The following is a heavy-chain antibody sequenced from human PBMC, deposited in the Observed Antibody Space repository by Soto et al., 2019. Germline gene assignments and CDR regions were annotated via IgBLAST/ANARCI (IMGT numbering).Heavy chain of an antibody. V-gene: IGHV3-9*01. CDR2: INWNSGSI. CDR3: VKDESINWYSGHFRH. D-gene: IGHD6-13*01. J-gene: IGHJ1*01. Sequence: EVQLVESGGGLVQPGRSLRLSCAASGFTFDDYAMHWVRQVPGKGLEWVSGINWNSGSIGYGDSVKGRFAISRDNAKNSPHSQINSLGAEDTAFYYCVKDESINWYSGHFRHWGQGTLVTVSS. CDR1: GFTFDDYA.